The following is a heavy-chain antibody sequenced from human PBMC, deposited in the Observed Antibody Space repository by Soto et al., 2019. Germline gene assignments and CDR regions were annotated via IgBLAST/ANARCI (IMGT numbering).Heavy chain of an antibody. V-gene: IGHV1-3*01. CDR3: AREHTHPSGRYNWFDP. CDR1: GYTFTSYA. CDR2: INAGNGNT. J-gene: IGHJ5*02. Sequence: GASVKGSFRASGYTFTSYAMHWVRQAPGQRLEWMGCINAGNGNTKYSQKFQGRVTITRDTSASTVYMELSSLRSEDTAVYYCAREHTHPSGRYNWFDPWGQGTLVTVSS.